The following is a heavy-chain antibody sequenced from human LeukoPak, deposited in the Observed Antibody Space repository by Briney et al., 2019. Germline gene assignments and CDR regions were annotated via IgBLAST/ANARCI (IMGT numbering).Heavy chain of an antibody. CDR1: GGSISSYY. D-gene: IGHD6-13*01. CDR2: IYYSGST. Sequence: PSETLSLTCTVSGGSISSYYWSWIRQPPGKGLEWIGYIYYSGSTNNNPSLKSRVTISIDTSKNQFSLKLSSMTAADTAVYYCARGGGDSSSSQDFDYWGQGTLVTVSS. CDR3: ARGGGDSSSSQDFDY. J-gene: IGHJ4*02. V-gene: IGHV4-59*01.